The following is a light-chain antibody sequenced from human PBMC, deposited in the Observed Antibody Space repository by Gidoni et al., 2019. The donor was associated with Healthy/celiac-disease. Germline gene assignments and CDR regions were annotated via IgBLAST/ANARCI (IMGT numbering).Light chain of an antibody. J-gene: IGKJ5*01. CDR1: QSIISY. CDR2: AAS. V-gene: IGKV1-39*01. CDR3: QQSYSIPIT. Sequence: DIQMTQSPSSLSASVGDRVTITCRASQSIISYLNWYQQKPGKAPKLLIYAASSLQSGVPSRFSGSGSGTDFTLTISSLQPEDFATYYCQQSYSIPITFGQXTRLEIK.